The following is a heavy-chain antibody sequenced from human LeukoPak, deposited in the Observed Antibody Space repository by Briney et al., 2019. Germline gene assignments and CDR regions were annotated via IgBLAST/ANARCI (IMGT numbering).Heavy chain of an antibody. V-gene: IGHV3-23*01. CDR2: ISLSTNGK. Sequence: GGSLRLSCAASGFTFSSYDMSWVRQAPGKGLEWVSSISLSTNGKTYADSVKGRFTISTDNAKNTLYLQMDSLRAEDTAIYYCAKALTRWAFDIWGQETMVTVSS. CDR1: GFTFSSYD. J-gene: IGHJ3*02. CDR3: AKALTRWAFDI. D-gene: IGHD3-16*01.